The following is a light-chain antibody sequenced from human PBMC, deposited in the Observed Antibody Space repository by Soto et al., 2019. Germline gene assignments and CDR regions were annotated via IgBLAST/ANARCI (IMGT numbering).Light chain of an antibody. CDR1: SGHSSYA. V-gene: IGLV4-69*01. J-gene: IGLJ7*01. CDR2: LNSDGTH. CDR3: QTWGTGIYV. Sequence: QLVLTQSPSASASLRASVKLTCTLSSGHSSYAIAWHQQQPEKGPRYLMKLNSDGTHSKGDGIPDRFSGSSSGAERYLTISRLQSEDEADYYCQTWGTGIYVFGGGTQLTVL.